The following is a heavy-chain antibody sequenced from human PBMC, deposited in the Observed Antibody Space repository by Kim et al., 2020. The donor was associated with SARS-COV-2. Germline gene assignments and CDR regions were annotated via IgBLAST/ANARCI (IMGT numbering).Heavy chain of an antibody. CDR2: VNPNSGDE. V-gene: IGHV1-8*01. CDR3: ARHQEGFDF. CDR1: GYTFTSSE. J-gene: IGHJ4*02. Sequence: ASVKVSCKASGYTFTSSEISWVRQATGQGLEWLGWVNPNSGDESYAQQFQGRVTMTTNTSTNTAYMELRSLRSDDTAVYYCARHQEGFDFAGPGSLVT.